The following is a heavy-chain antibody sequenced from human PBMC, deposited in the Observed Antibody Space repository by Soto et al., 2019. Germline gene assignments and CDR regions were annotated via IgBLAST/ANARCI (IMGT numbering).Heavy chain of an antibody. Sequence: PGGSLRLSCAVSGFTFSSYSMHWVRQDPDMGLEWVAFISFAGNNKYYADSVKGRFTISRDNSNNMVYLEMNSLTPDHTAVYYCARDRQFALVVVAATGGFDYWGQGTPVTVSS. D-gene: IGHD2-15*01. CDR3: ARDRQFALVVVAATGGFDY. CDR2: ISFAGNNK. CDR1: GFTFSSYS. J-gene: IGHJ4*02. V-gene: IGHV3-30*04.